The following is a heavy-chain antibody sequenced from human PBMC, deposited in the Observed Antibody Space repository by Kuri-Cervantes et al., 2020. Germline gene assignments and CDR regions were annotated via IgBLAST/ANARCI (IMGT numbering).Heavy chain of an antibody. Sequence: ASVKVSCKASGYTFTGYYMHWVRQAPGQGLEWMGWINPNSGGTNYAQKFQGWVTMTRDTSISTAYMELSRLRSDDTAVYYCARDTAAGPRTNNWFDPWGQGTLVTVSS. V-gene: IGHV1-2*04. CDR2: INPNSGGT. D-gene: IGHD6-13*01. CDR3: ARDTAAGPRTNNWFDP. J-gene: IGHJ5*02. CDR1: GYTFTGYY.